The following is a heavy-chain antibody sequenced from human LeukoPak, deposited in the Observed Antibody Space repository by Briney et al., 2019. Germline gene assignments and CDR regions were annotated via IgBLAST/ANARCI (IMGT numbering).Heavy chain of an antibody. CDR2: LYSGGST. Sequence: GGSLRLSCAASGFIVSSYYMNWVRQAPGKGLEWVSGLYSGGSTYYADSVKGRFTISRDNSKNTLYLQMNSLRAEDTAVYYCARDRGYGGYNYYFDYWGQGTLVTVSS. V-gene: IGHV3-53*01. D-gene: IGHD5-24*01. CDR1: GFIVSSYY. J-gene: IGHJ4*02. CDR3: ARDRGYGGYNYYFDY.